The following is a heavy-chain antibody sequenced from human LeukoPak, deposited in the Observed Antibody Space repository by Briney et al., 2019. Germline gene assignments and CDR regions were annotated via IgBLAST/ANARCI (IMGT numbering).Heavy chain of an antibody. CDR3: ARAPDYYDSSGYYLDY. Sequence: SEALSLTCTVSGGSISSSSYYWGWIRQPPGKGLEWIGSIYYSGSTYYNPSLKSRVTISVDTSKNQFSLKLSSVTAADTAVYYCARAPDYYDSSGYYLDYWGQGTLVTVSS. D-gene: IGHD3-22*01. J-gene: IGHJ4*02. V-gene: IGHV4-39*01. CDR2: IYYSGST. CDR1: GGSISSSSYY.